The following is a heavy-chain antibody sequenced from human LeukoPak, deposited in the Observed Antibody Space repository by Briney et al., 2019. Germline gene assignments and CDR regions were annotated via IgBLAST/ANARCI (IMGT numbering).Heavy chain of an antibody. V-gene: IGHV1-18*01. D-gene: IGHD2-21*02. CDR3: AISQIVVVTEGAFDI. CDR2: ISAYNGNT. CDR1: GYTFTSYG. Sequence: GASVKVSCKASGYTFTSYGISWVRQAPGQGLEWMGWISAYNGNTNYAQKLQGRVTMTTDTSMSTAYMELRSLRSDDTAVYYCAISQIVVVTEGAFDIWGQGTMVTVSS. J-gene: IGHJ3*02.